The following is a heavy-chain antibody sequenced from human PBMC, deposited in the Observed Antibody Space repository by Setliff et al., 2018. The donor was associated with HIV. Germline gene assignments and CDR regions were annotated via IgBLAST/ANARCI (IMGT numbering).Heavy chain of an antibody. V-gene: IGHV1-69*13. Sequence: GASVKVSCKASGGTFSSYATSWVRQAPGQGLEWMGGIIPIFGTANYAQKFQGRVTITADESTSTAYMELSSLRSEDTAVYYCARLTTTLSYYYYMDVWGKGTTVTVSS. CDR3: ARLTTTLSYYYYMDV. CDR1: GGTFSSYA. CDR2: IIPIFGTA. J-gene: IGHJ6*03. D-gene: IGHD4-4*01.